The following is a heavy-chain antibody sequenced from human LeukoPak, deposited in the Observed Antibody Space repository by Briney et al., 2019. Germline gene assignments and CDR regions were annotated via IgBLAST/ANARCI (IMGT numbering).Heavy chain of an antibody. J-gene: IGHJ4*02. CDR3: ARDVIPNHSSGWYDY. Sequence: ASVKVSCKASGYTFTSYGISWVRQAPGQGLEWMGWISAYNGNTNYAQKLQGRVTMTTDTSTSTAYMELRSLRSDDTAVYYCARDVIPNHSSGWYDYWGQGTLVTVST. D-gene: IGHD6-19*01. CDR2: ISAYNGNT. CDR1: GYTFTSYG. V-gene: IGHV1-18*01.